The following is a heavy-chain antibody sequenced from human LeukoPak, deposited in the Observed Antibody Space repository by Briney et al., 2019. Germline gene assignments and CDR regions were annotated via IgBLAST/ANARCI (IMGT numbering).Heavy chain of an antibody. CDR2: IYYSGST. J-gene: IGHJ3*02. CDR3: ARVALPGIAVAATGAFDI. Sequence: SETLSLTCTVSGGSISSYYWSWIRQPPGKGLEWIGYIYYSGSTNYNPSLKSRVAISVDTSKNQFSLKLSSVTAADTAVYYCARVALPGIAVAATGAFDIWGQGTMVTVSS. V-gene: IGHV4-59*01. CDR1: GGSISSYY. D-gene: IGHD6-19*01.